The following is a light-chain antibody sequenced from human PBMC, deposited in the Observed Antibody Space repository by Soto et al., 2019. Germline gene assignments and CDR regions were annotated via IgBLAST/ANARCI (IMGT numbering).Light chain of an antibody. CDR2: DAS. CDR3: QQYNDWLLT. CDR1: QSVRSK. V-gene: IGKV3-15*01. Sequence: EIVLTQSPDTLSVSPGERAALSCRASQSVRSKLAWYQQKPGQAPRVLINDASTRATGIPARFSGSGSGTEFTLTISSLESEDFGVYYCQQYNDWLLTFGQGTKLEIK. J-gene: IGKJ2*01.